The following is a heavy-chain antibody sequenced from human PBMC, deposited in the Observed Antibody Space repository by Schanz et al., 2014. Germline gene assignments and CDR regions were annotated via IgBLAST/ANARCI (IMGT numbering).Heavy chain of an antibody. Sequence: VQLVESGGGLVKPGDSLRLSCAASGFTFSSYTMKWVRQAPGKGLEWVALISYDGGNKYYADSVKGRFTISRDNSKNTLYLQMNSLRAEDTAVYYCAREYKWNYNDYYDMDVWGQGTTVTVSS. CDR3: AREYKWNYNDYYDMDV. V-gene: IGHV3-30*04. J-gene: IGHJ6*02. CDR2: ISYDGGNK. D-gene: IGHD1-7*01. CDR1: GFTFSSYT.